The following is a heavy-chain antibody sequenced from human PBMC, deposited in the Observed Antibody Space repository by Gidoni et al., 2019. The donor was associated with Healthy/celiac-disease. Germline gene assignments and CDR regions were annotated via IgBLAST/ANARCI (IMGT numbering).Heavy chain of an antibody. CDR1: GYSFTSYL. V-gene: IGHV5-51*01. D-gene: IGHD1-1*01. CDR2: IYPGDADT. Sequence: EVQLAQSGAEVKKPGESLKISCKASGYSFTSYLIGWVRQMVGKGLEWMGIIYPGDADTRYSPSFQGQVTISADKSISTAYLQWSSLKASYTAMYYCARHLIHGLWRGFDIWGQGTMVTVSS. CDR3: ARHLIHGLWRGFDI. J-gene: IGHJ3*02.